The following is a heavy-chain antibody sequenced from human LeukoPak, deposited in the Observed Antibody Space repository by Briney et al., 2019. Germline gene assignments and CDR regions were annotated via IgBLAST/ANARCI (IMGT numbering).Heavy chain of an antibody. CDR1: GFTFSSYA. J-gene: IGHJ4*02. CDR3: AKWRRDYYGSGSYYQLKYYFDY. CDR2: ISGSGGST. V-gene: IGHV3-23*01. D-gene: IGHD3-10*01. Sequence: GGSLRLSCAAAGFTFSSYAMSWVRQAPGEGLEWVSAISGSGGSTYYADSVKGRFTISRDNSKNTLYLQMNSLRAEDTAVYYCAKWRRDYYGSGSYYQLKYYFDYWGQGTLVTVSS.